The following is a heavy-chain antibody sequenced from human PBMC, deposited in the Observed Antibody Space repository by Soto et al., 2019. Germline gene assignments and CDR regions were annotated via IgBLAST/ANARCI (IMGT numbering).Heavy chain of an antibody. CDR2: IYHSGNT. Sequence: SETLSLTCAVSGGSISTGGYSWSWIRQPPRKGLEWIGYIYHSGNTYYNPSLKSRVTISVDRPKNQFSLKLSSVTAADTAVYYCAKVPYRWGQRTLVTVS. V-gene: IGHV4-30-2*01. D-gene: IGHD2-2*01. J-gene: IGHJ5*02. CDR3: AKVPYR. CDR1: GGSISTGGYS.